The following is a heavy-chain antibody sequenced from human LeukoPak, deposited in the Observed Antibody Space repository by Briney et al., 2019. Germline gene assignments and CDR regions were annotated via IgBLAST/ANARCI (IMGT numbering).Heavy chain of an antibody. CDR2: IHYTGTT. J-gene: IGHJ3*02. Sequence: SETLSLTCTVSGDSISNYYWSWIRQPPGKGLEWIGDIHYTGTTKYNPSVKSRVTISIDTSKNQFSLELSSVTATDTAVYFCATNRVGTYDRPFDIWGQGTMVTVSS. D-gene: IGHD1-26*01. CDR1: GDSISNYY. V-gene: IGHV4-59*08. CDR3: ATNRVGTYDRPFDI.